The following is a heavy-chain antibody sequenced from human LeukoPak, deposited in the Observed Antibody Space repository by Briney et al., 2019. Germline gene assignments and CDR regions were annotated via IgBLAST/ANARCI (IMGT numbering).Heavy chain of an antibody. J-gene: IGHJ4*02. D-gene: IGHD1-26*01. Sequence: ASVKVSCKASGYTFTGYYMHWVRQAPGKGLEWMGGFDPEDGETIYAQKFQGRVTMTEDTSTDTAYMELSSLRSEDTAVYYCATYRDDYWGQGTLVTVSS. CDR3: ATYRDDY. V-gene: IGHV1-24*01. CDR1: GYTFTGYY. CDR2: FDPEDGET.